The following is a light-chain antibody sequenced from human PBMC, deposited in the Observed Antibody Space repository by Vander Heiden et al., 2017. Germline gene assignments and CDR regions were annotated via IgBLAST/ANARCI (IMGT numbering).Light chain of an antibody. CDR1: QSISSY. CDR2: AAS. J-gene: IGKJ1*01. Sequence: DIQMTQSPSSLSASVGDRVTITCRASQSISSYLNWYQQKPGKAPKLLIYAASSLQSGVTARFSGSGSGTDFTLTISSLQPEDFATYYCQQSYRTFGQGTKVEIK. CDR3: QQSYRT. V-gene: IGKV1-39*01.